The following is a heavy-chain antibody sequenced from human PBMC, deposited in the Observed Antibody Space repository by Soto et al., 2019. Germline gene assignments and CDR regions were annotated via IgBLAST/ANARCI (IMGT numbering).Heavy chain of an antibody. D-gene: IGHD2-2*01. V-gene: IGHV4-31*03. CDR1: GGSISSSDYY. J-gene: IGHJ4*02. CDR2: IYNSGST. CDR3: ARAAADIVVIPAAWGFDY. Sequence: QVQLQESGPGLVKPSQTLSLSCSVSGGSISSSDYYWSWIRQRPGKGLEWIGYIYNSGSTYYNPSLKGRVTISLDTSKNHFSLKLSSVTAADTAVYYCARAAADIVVIPAAWGFDYWGQGTLVTVSS.